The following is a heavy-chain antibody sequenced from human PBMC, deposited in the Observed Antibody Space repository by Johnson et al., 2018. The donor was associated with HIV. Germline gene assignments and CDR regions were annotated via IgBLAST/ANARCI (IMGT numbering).Heavy chain of an antibody. Sequence: VQVLESGGGLVQPGGSLRLSCAASGFTFSTYAMHWVRQAPGKGLEYVSGISSDGGSTYYANSVKGRFTISRDNSKNTLYLQMGSLRAEDMAVYYCARCRDGYTLLSAFDIWGQGTMVTVSS. CDR3: ARCRDGYTLLSAFDI. J-gene: IGHJ3*02. CDR1: GFTFSTYA. D-gene: IGHD5-24*01. CDR2: ISSDGGST. V-gene: IGHV3-64*01.